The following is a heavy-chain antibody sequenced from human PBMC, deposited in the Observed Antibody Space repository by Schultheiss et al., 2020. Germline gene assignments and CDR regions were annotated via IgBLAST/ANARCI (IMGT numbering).Heavy chain of an antibody. Sequence: GVLRLSCAASGFTFSDYYMSWIRQAPGKGLEWVSAISGSGGPTYYADSVQGRFTISRDNSKNTLYLQMNSLRAEDTAVYYCAKDRGCTNGVCYSVRLDYWGQGTLVTVSS. CDR1: GFTFSDYY. J-gene: IGHJ4*02. CDR2: ISGSGGPT. V-gene: IGHV3-23*01. CDR3: AKDRGCTNGVCYSVRLDY. D-gene: IGHD2-8*01.